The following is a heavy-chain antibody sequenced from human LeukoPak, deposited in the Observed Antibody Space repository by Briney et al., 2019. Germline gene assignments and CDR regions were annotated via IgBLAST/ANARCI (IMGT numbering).Heavy chain of an antibody. D-gene: IGHD2-15*01. J-gene: IGHJ4*02. CDR3: ARFCGPSTCYSGFDS. CDR1: GFTFSNYA. V-gene: IGHV3-23*01. Sequence: GGSLRLSCSASGFTFSNYAMTWVRQAPGQGLEWVSTISRSGDKTYYAASVKGRFTISRDNSKNTPYLQMNSLRAADTAIYYCARFCGPSTCYSGFDSWGQGTLVTVSS. CDR2: ISRSGDKT.